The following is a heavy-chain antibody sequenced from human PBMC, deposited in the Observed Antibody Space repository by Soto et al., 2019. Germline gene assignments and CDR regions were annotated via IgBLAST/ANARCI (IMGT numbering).Heavy chain of an antibody. CDR1: GFTFSSYG. D-gene: IGHD2-2*01. CDR2: ISYDGSNK. J-gene: IGHJ4*02. Sequence: GGSLRLSCAASGFTFSSYGMHWVRQAPGKGLEWVAVISYDGSNKNYADSVKARFTISRDNAKNTLYLQMNNLRAEDAALYYCTRLYCSDTSCYEKYFDYWGQGTLVTVSS. V-gene: IGHV3-30*03. CDR3: TRLYCSDTSCYEKYFDY.